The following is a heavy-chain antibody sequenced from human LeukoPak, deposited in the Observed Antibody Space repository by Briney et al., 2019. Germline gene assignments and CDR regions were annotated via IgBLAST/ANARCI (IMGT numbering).Heavy chain of an antibody. V-gene: IGHV3-74*01. CDR1: GFTFSGYW. CDR2: INSDGYST. J-gene: IGHJ4*02. CDR3: ARGTAVAGTDY. Sequence: GGSLRLSCVASGFTFSGYWMHWVRQAPGKGLVWVSRINSDGYSTSYADSVKGRFTISRENAKNTLYLQMNSLSAEDTAVYYCARGTAVAGTDYWGQGTLVTVSS. D-gene: IGHD6-19*01.